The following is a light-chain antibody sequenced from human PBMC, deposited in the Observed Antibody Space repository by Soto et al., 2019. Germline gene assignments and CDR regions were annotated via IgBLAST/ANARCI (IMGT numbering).Light chain of an antibody. J-gene: IGLJ3*02. CDR2: DVN. Sequence: QSALTQPPSASGSPGQSLTISCTGTSTDVGNYNYVSWYQQHPGKAPKLMISDVNRRPSGVPDRFSGSKSGNTASLTVSGLQAEDEVDYYCSSYVGSNNWVFGGGTKLTVL. V-gene: IGLV2-8*01. CDR1: STDVGNYNY. CDR3: SSYVGSNNWV.